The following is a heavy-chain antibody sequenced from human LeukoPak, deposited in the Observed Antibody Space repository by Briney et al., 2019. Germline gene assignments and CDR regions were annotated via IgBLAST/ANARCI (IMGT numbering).Heavy chain of an antibody. CDR1: GYTFTGYY. V-gene: IGHV1-2*02. CDR2: INPNSGGT. CDR3: ARGARGYSYGSVGGYYYYYMDV. D-gene: IGHD5-18*01. J-gene: IGHJ6*03. Sequence: GASVKVSCKASGYTFTGYYMHWVRQAPGQGLEWMGWINPNSGGTNYAQKFQGRVTMTRDTSISTAYMELSRLRSDDTAVYYCARGARGYSYGSVGGYYYYYMDVWGKGTTVTVSS.